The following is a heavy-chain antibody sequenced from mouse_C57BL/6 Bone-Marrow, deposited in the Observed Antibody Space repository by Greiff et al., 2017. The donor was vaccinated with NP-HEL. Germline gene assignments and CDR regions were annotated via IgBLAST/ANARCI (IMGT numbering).Heavy chain of an antibody. CDR3: ARRGYYGSSLYWYFDV. CDR2: IYPGGGYT. V-gene: IGHV1-63*01. J-gene: IGHJ1*03. CDR1: GYTFTNYW. Sequence: QVQLQQSGAELVRPGTSVKMSCKASGYTFTNYWIGWAKQRPGHGLEWIGDIYPGGGYTNYNEKFKGKATLTADTSSSTAYMQFSSLTSEDSAIYYCARRGYYGSSLYWYFDVWGTGTTVTVSS. D-gene: IGHD1-1*01.